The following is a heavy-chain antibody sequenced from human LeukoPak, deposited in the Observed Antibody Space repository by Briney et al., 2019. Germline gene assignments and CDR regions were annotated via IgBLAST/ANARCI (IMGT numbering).Heavy chain of an antibody. CDR3: AQDKEATTRTTPYSDF. Sequence: PGGSLRLSCTASGFTFTSCAKSWVRQAPGKGLEWVSTTIGSARNTFYAYSVKGRFTISRDNSKNALYLQMNSLTAEHKAVYYCAQDKEATTRTTPYSDFWGREALVTLSS. CDR2: TIGSARNT. D-gene: IGHD4-11*01. V-gene: IGHV3-23*01. J-gene: IGHJ4*02. CDR1: GFTFTSCA.